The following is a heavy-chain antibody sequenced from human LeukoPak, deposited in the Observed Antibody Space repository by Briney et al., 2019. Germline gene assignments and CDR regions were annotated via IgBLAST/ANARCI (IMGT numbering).Heavy chain of an antibody. V-gene: IGHV1-2*02. J-gene: IGHJ6*02. CDR1: GYTFTSYY. CDR3: ARDVAVATRGDYYYGMDV. D-gene: IGHD6-19*01. CDR2: INPNSGGT. Sequence: GASVKVSCKASGYTFTSYYMHWVRQAPGQGLEWMGWINPNSGGTNYAQKFQGRVTMTRDTSISTAYMELSRLRSDDTAVYYCARDVAVATRGDYYYGMDVWGQGTTVTVSS.